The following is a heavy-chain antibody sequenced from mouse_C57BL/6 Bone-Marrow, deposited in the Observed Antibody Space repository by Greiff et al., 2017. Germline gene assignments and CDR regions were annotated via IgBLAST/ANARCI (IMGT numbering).Heavy chain of an antibody. D-gene: IGHD5-1*01. CDR1: GYTFTHYP. J-gene: IGHJ2*01. CDR2: FHPYNDDT. Sequence: QVQLQQSGAELVKPGASVKMSCKASGYTFTHYPIEWMKQNNGKSLEWIGNFHPYNDDTTYNEQFKGKATLTVEKSSHTVYLELSRLTSDDSACDYYARRSTFFYCCDYWGQGTTLTVSS. V-gene: IGHV1-47*01. CDR3: ARRSTFFYCCDY.